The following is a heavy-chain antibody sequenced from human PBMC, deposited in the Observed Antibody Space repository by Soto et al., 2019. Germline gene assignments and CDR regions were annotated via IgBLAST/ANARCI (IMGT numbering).Heavy chain of an antibody. V-gene: IGHV4-31*11. J-gene: IGHJ6*03. Sequence: SVMQPITYAVSGGSISSSYWSWIRQQPEKGLEWIGYIYYSGSTYYNPSLKSRVTISVDTSKNQFSLKLSSVTAADTAVYYCARVHTTVTGDYYHYYMDVLGKGTTVTVSS. D-gene: IGHD6-19*01. CDR2: IYYSGST. CDR3: ARVHTTVTGDYYHYYMDV. CDR1: GGSISSSY.